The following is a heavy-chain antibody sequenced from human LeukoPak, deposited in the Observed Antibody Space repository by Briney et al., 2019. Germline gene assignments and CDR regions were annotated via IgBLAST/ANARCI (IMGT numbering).Heavy chain of an antibody. V-gene: IGHV4-59*04. J-gene: IGHJ3*01. D-gene: IGHD6-19*01. Sequence: SETLSLTCTVSGGSISTYYWSWIRQPPGKGLEWIGYIYYSGSTYYNPSLKSRVTMSVDTSKNQFSLILSSVTAVDTAVYYCARSIAVAGMSAFDVWGQGTMVTVSS. CDR2: IYYSGST. CDR3: ARSIAVAGMSAFDV. CDR1: GGSISTYY.